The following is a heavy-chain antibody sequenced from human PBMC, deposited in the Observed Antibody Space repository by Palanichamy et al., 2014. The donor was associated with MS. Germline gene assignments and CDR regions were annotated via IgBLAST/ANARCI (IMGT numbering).Heavy chain of an antibody. CDR2: ISWNSGRI. CDR1: GFTFDGYA. CDR3: AKDRRPPYYYYYMDV. Sequence: EVQLVESGGGLVQPGRSLRLSCAASGFTFDGYAMHWVRQAPGKGLEWVSGISWNSGRIGYADSVKGRFTISRDNAKNSLYLQMNSLRAEDTALYYCAKDRRPPYYYYYMDVWGKGTTVTVSS. J-gene: IGHJ6*03. V-gene: IGHV3-9*01.